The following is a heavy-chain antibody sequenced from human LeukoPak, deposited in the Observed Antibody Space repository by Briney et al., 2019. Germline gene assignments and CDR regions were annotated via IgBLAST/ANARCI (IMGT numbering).Heavy chain of an antibody. J-gene: IGHJ6*02. V-gene: IGHV4-31*01. Sequence: PSETLSVTCTVSAGSIRSGGCYWSWRRQPPGKGLAWVGYIYYSGNTYYNPSLKSQITMSVDTSKNQFSLKMMSVTDADTAVYYCARRITGADDYGMGVWGQGTTVTVS. D-gene: IGHD1-14*01. CDR2: IYYSGNT. CDR3: ARRITGADDYGMGV. CDR1: AGSIRSGGCY.